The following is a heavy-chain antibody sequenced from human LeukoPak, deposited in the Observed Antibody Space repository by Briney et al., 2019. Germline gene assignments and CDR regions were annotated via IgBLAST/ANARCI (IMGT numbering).Heavy chain of an antibody. CDR3: TRPAIAAAGKGAFDI. V-gene: IGHV1-46*01. CDR1: GYTFTSYY. Sequence: ASVKVSCKASGYTFTSYYMHWVRQAPGQGLEWMGIINPSGGSTSYAQKFQGRVTMTRDTSTSTVYMEMSSLRSEDTAVYYCTRPAIAAAGKGAFDIWGQGTMVTVSS. CDR2: INPSGGST. J-gene: IGHJ3*02. D-gene: IGHD6-13*01.